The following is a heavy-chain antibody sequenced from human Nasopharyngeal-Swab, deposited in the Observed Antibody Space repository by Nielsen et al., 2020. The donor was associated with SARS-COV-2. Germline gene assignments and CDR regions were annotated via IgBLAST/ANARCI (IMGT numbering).Heavy chain of an antibody. J-gene: IGHJ4*02. V-gene: IGHV3-7*03. CDR3: ARDSRGYSYGYIYFDY. CDR1: GFTFSSYW. D-gene: IGHD5-18*01. CDR2: IKQDGSEK. Sequence: GESLKISCAASGFTFSSYWMSWVRQAPGKGLEWVANIKQDGSEKYYADSVKGRFTISRDNAKNSLYLQMNSLRAEDTAVYYCARDSRGYSYGYIYFDYWGQGTLVTVSS.